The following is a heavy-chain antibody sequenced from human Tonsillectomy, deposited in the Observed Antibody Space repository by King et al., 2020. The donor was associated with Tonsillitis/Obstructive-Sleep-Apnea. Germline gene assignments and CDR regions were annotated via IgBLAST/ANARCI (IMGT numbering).Heavy chain of an antibody. J-gene: IGHJ3*02. D-gene: IGHD3-22*01. CDR3: ARVLDYYDSSGYRAFDI. V-gene: IGHV3-74*01. CDR2: INSDGSST. Sequence: VQLVESGGGLVQAGGSLRLSCAASGFTFSSYWMHWVRQAPGKGLVWVSRINSDGSSTSYADSVKGRFTISRDNAKNTLYLQMNSLRAEDTAVYYCARVLDYYDSSGYRAFDIWGQGTMVTVSS. CDR1: GFTFSSYW.